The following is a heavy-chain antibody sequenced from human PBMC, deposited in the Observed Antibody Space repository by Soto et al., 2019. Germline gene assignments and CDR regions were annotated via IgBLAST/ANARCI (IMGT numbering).Heavy chain of an antibody. CDR2: IYHSGST. J-gene: IGHJ5*02. CDR1: GGSISSGGYS. V-gene: IGHV4-30-2*01. CDR3: AREYSSSWYGTWFDP. D-gene: IGHD6-13*01. Sequence: SETLSLTCAVSGGSISSGGYSWSRIRQPPGKGLEWIGYIYHSGSTYYNPSLKSRVTISVDRSKNQFSLKLSSVTAADTAVYYCAREYSSSWYGTWFDPWGQGTLVTVSS.